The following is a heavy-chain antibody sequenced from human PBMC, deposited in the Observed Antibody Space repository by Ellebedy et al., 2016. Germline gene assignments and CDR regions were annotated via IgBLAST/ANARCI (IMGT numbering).Heavy chain of an antibody. Sequence: LRLSCTVSGGSITSGAYYWNWIRQLPGQGLEWIGYVYYNGLISYNPSLKSRVSISADTSKNQFSLQLSSVTAADTAVYYCARRWIIFDYWGQGTLVTVSS. D-gene: IGHD4-23*01. CDR3: ARRWIIFDY. CDR1: GGSITSGAYY. J-gene: IGHJ4*02. V-gene: IGHV4-31*02. CDR2: VYYNGLI.